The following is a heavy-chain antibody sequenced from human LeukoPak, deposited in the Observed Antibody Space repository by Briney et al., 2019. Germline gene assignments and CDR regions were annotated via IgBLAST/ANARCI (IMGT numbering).Heavy chain of an antibody. CDR3: YSGYDYQGDY. CDR2: INHSGST. CDR1: GGSFSGYY. V-gene: IGHV4-34*03. D-gene: IGHD5-12*01. J-gene: IGHJ4*02. Sequence: SETLSLTCAVYGGSFSGYYWSWIRQPPGKGLEWIGEINHSGSTYYNPSLKSRVTISVDTSKNQFSLKLSSVTAADRAVYYCYSGYDYQGDYWGQGTLVTVSS.